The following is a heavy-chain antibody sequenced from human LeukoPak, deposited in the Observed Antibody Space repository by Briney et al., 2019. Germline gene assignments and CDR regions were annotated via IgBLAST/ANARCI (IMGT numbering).Heavy chain of an antibody. V-gene: IGHV4-4*07. CDR3: AREHDSSGYTPFDY. D-gene: IGHD3-22*01. CDR1: GGSISSYY. J-gene: IGHJ4*02. CDR2: IYTSGST. Sequence: PSETLSLTCTVSGGSISSYYWSWIRQPAGKGLEWIGRIYTSGSTNYNPSLKSRVTMSVDTSKNQSSLKLSSVTAADTAVYYCAREHDSSGYTPFDYWGQGTLVTVSS.